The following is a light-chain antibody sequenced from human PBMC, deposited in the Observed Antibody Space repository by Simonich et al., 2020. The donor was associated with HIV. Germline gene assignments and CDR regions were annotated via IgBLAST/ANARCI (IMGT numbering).Light chain of an antibody. Sequence: EIVLTQSPATLSLSPGERATLSCRASQSVSSSLAWYQQKPGQAPRLLSYEASNRAAGIPARFRGSGSGTDFTLTISSLEPEDFAVYYCQQRSNWPPITFGQGTRLEIK. J-gene: IGKJ5*01. CDR2: EAS. V-gene: IGKV3-11*01. CDR1: QSVSSS. CDR3: QQRSNWPPIT.